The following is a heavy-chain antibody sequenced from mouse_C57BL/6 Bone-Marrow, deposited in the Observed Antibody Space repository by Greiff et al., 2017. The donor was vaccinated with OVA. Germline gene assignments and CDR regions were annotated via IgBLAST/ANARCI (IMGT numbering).Heavy chain of an antibody. J-gene: IGHJ3*01. D-gene: IGHD4-1*01. CDR3: ARSDWDGFAY. CDR2: IYPGDGDT. V-gene: IGHV1-82*01. CDR1: GYAFSSSW. Sequence: QVQLQQSGPELVKPGASVQISCKASGYAFSSSWMNWVKQRPGKGLEWIGRIYPGDGDTNYNGKFKGKATLTADKSSSTAYMQLSSLTSEDSAVYFCARSDWDGFAYWGQGTLVTVSA.